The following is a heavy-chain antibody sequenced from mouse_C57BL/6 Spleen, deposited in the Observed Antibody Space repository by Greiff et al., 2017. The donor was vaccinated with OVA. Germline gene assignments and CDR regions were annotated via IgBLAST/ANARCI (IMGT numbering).Heavy chain of an antibody. J-gene: IGHJ3*01. Sequence: VQLQQPGTELVKPGASVKLSCKASGYTFTSYWMHWVKQRPGQGLEWIGNINPSNGGTNYNEKFKSKATLTVDKSSSTAYMQLSSLTSKDSAVYYCATGAYYSNFWFAYWGQGTLVTVSA. CDR3: ATGAYYSNFWFAY. CDR1: GYTFTSYW. CDR2: INPSNGGT. V-gene: IGHV1-53*01. D-gene: IGHD2-5*01.